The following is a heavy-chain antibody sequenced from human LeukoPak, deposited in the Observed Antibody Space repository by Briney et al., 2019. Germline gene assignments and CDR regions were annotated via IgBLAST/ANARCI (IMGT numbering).Heavy chain of an antibody. CDR3: ARPYSSGWYGDLDY. Sequence: GGSLRLSCAASGFIFSIYAMHWVRQAPGKGLEWVAAISYDGSNKYYADSVKGRFTISRDNSKNTLYLQMNSLRAEDTAVYYCARPYSSGWYGDLDYWGQGTLVTVSS. J-gene: IGHJ4*02. V-gene: IGHV3-30-3*01. CDR1: GFIFSIYA. CDR2: ISYDGSNK. D-gene: IGHD6-19*01.